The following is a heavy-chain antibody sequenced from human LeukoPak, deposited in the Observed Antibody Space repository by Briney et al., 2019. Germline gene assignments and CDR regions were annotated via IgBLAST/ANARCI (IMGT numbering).Heavy chain of an antibody. V-gene: IGHV4-34*01. CDR2: ISHSGST. J-gene: IGHJ6*02. Sequence: MPSETLSLTCTVSGGSISSYYWSWIRQPPGKGLEWIGEISHSGSTNSNPSLKSRVTISVDTSKSQFSLKLSSVTAADTAVYYCARGDDSNPTAYYYYGMDVWGQGTTVTVSS. CDR3: ARGDDSNPTAYYYYGMDV. CDR1: GGSISSYY. D-gene: IGHD4-11*01.